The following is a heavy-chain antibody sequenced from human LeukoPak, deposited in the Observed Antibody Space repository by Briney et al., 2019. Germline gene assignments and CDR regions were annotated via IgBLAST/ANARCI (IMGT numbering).Heavy chain of an antibody. Sequence: SETLSLTCAVYGGSFSGYYWSWIRQPPGKGLEWIGEINHSGSTNYNPSLKSRVTISVDTSKIQFSLKLSSVTAADTAVHYCARGGGNGSYYPYFDYWGQGTLVTVSS. J-gene: IGHJ4*02. CDR3: ARGGGNGSYYPYFDY. CDR2: INHSGST. V-gene: IGHV4-34*01. D-gene: IGHD1-26*01. CDR1: GGSFSGYY.